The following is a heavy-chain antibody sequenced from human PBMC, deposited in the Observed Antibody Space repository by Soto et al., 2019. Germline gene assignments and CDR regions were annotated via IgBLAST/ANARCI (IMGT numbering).Heavy chain of an antibody. CDR1: GFTFSDFY. J-gene: IGHJ4*02. Sequence: QVQLVESGGGLVKPGGSLRLSCAASGFTFSDFYMSWIRQAPGKGLEWISYISSGSTNIFYADSVKGRFTVSRDNAKNSVYLQMDSLRAEDTAVYYCARVRNAAGSDYWCQGTLVAVSS. D-gene: IGHD1-1*01. CDR3: ARVRNAAGSDY. V-gene: IGHV3-11*01. CDR2: ISSGSTNI.